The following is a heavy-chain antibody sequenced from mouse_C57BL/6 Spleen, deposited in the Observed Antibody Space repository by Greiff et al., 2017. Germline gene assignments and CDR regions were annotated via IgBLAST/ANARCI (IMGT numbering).Heavy chain of an antibody. CDR1: GYTFTDYY. J-gene: IGHJ2*01. V-gene: IGHV1-76*01. CDR2: IYPGSGNT. Sequence: VQRVESGAELVRPGASVKLSCKASGYTFTDYYINWVKQRPGQGLEWIARIYPGSGNTYYNEKFKGKATLTAEKSSSTAYMQLSSLTSEDSAVYFCARGGYGYDGFDYWGQGTTLTVSS. D-gene: IGHD2-2*01. CDR3: ARGGYGYDGFDY.